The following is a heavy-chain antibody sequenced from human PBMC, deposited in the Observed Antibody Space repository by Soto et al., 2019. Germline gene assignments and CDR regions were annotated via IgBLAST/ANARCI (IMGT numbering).Heavy chain of an antibody. Sequence: ASVKVSCKVSGYTLTELSMHWVRQAPGKGLEWMGGFDPEDGETIYAQKFQGRVTMTEDTSTDTAYMELSSLRSEDTAVYYCATADYDSSGFSFQHWGLGTLVTVSS. J-gene: IGHJ1*01. CDR2: FDPEDGET. CDR1: GYTLTELS. D-gene: IGHD3-22*01. CDR3: ATADYDSSGFSFQH. V-gene: IGHV1-24*01.